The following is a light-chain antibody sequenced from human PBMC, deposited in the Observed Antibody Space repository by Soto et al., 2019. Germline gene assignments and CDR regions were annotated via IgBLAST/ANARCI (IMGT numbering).Light chain of an antibody. Sequence: EIVMTQSPATLSVSPGERATLSCRASQSVSSDLAWYQQKPGQAPRLLIYGASTRATGIPARFSGSGSGTDFTLTISSLQSEDFAVYYCHQYDQWPPMYTFGQGTKLEIK. CDR2: GAS. CDR1: QSVSSD. CDR3: HQYDQWPPMYT. J-gene: IGKJ2*01. V-gene: IGKV3-15*01.